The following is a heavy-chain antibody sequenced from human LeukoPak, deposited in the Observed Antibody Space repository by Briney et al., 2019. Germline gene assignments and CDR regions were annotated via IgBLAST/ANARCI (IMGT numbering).Heavy chain of an antibody. V-gene: IGHV3-21*01. Sequence: GGSLRLSCAASGFTFSSYSMNWVRQAPGKGLEWVSSISSSSSYIYYADSVKGRFTISRDNAKNSLYLQMNSLRAEDTAVYYCARDGFRELKADPSFDYWGQGTLVTVSS. D-gene: IGHD3-10*01. CDR3: ARDGFRELKADPSFDY. J-gene: IGHJ4*02. CDR1: GFTFSSYS. CDR2: ISSSSSYI.